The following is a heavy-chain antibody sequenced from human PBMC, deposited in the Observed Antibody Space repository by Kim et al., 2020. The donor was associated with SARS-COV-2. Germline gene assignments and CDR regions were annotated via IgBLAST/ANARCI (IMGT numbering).Heavy chain of an antibody. CDR3: ASCVQGYYDSSEEDGMDV. Sequence: GGSLRLSCAASGFTFSSYAMHWVRQAPGKGLEWVAVISYDGSNKYYADSVKGRFTISRDNSKNTLYLQMNSLRAEDTAVYYCASCVQGYYDSSEEDGMDVWGQGTTVTVSS. J-gene: IGHJ6*02. V-gene: IGHV3-30-3*01. D-gene: IGHD3-22*01. CDR1: GFTFSSYA. CDR2: ISYDGSNK.